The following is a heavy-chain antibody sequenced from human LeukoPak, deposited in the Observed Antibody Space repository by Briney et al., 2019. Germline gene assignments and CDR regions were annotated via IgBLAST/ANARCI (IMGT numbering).Heavy chain of an antibody. CDR1: GGSISSSSYY. V-gene: IGHV4-39*07. Sequence: SETLSLTCTVSGGSISSSSYYWGWIRQPPVKGLEWIGSIYYSGSTYYNPSLKSRVTISVDTSKNQFSLKLSSMTAADTAVYYCARVPYGSGSYYPLSWFDPWGQGTLVTVSS. CDR3: ARVPYGSGSYYPLSWFDP. D-gene: IGHD3-10*01. CDR2: IYYSGST. J-gene: IGHJ5*02.